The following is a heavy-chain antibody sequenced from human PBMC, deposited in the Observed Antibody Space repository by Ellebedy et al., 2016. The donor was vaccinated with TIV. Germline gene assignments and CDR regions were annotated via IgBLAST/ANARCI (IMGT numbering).Heavy chain of an antibody. D-gene: IGHD4-17*01. CDR1: GFTLTSYG. J-gene: IGHJ4*02. V-gene: IGHV3-30-3*01. CDR2: VSYDGFTT. CDR3: VRGKGYDFGEE. Sequence: GESLKISCAAFGFTLTSYGLHWVRQAPGKGLEWVAFVSYDGFTTYYTNSVKGRFSISRDNSKSTLFLQLTRLRVEDTAVYFCVRGKGYDFGEEWGQGSLVSVSS.